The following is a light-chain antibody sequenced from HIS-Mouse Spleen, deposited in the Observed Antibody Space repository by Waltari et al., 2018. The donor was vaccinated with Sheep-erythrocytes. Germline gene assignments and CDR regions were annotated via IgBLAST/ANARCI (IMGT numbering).Light chain of an antibody. J-gene: IGLJ1*01. CDR1: SSDVGGYNY. CDR3: CSYAGSYNHV. V-gene: IGLV2-11*01. CDR2: DVS. Sequence: QSSLTQTRSVSGSPGPSVTISCTGTSSDVGGYNYVSWYQQHPGKAPKLMIYDVSKRPSGVPDRFSGSKSGNSASLTISGLQAEDEADYYCCSYAGSYNHVFATGTKVTV.